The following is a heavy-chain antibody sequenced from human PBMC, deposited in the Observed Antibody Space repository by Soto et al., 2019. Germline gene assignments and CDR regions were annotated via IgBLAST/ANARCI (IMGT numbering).Heavy chain of an antibody. CDR2: IKQDGSEK. D-gene: IGHD2-15*01. Sequence: GGSLRLSCAASGFTFSSYWMSWVRQAPGKGLEWVANIKQDGSEKYYVDSVKGRFTISRDNAKNSLYLQMNSLRAEDTAVYYCARAGYCSGGSCYDYWGQGTLVTVSS. CDR3: ARAGYCSGGSCYDY. V-gene: IGHV3-7*03. CDR1: GFTFSSYW. J-gene: IGHJ4*02.